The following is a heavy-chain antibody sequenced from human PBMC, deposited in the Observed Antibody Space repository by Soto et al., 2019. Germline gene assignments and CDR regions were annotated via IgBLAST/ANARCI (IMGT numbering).Heavy chain of an antibody. D-gene: IGHD3-10*01. CDR2: IYYSGST. CDR1: GGSISSGGYY. J-gene: IGHJ6*02. CDR3: AGWFGELFEYGMDV. V-gene: IGHV4-31*03. Sequence: QVQLQESGPGLVKPSQTLSLTCTVSGGSISSGGYYWSWIRQHPGKGLEWIGYIYYSGSTYYNPSLKSRVTISVDTSKNQFPLKLSSVTAADTAVYYCAGWFGELFEYGMDVWGQGTTVTVSS.